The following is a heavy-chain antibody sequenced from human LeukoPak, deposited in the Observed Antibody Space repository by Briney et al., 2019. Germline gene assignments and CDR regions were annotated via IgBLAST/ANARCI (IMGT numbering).Heavy chain of an antibody. CDR2: ISASGESA. D-gene: IGHD3-22*01. V-gene: IGHV3-23*01. CDR3: AKDRGSGYHYFDY. Sequence: GGSLRLSCPVSGFTFSSYAMSWVRQAPGRGLEWVSVISASGESAYYADSVKGRFTISRDNSKNTLYLQMNSLRAEDTAVYYCAKDRGSGYHYFDYWGQGTLVTVSS. J-gene: IGHJ4*02. CDR1: GFTFSSYA.